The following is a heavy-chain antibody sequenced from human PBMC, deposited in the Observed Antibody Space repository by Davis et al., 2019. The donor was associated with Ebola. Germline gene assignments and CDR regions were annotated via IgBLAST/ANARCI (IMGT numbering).Heavy chain of an antibody. CDR1: GFTFSSYG. D-gene: IGHD6-13*01. CDR3: AKIGGIAAAASSP. J-gene: IGHJ5*02. CDR2: ISYDGSNK. Sequence: GGSLRLSCAASGFTFSSYGMHWVRQAPGKGLEWVAVISYDGSNKYYADSVKGRFTISRDNSKNTLYLQMNSLRAEDTAVYYCAKIGGIAAAASSPWGQGTLVIVSS. V-gene: IGHV3-30*18.